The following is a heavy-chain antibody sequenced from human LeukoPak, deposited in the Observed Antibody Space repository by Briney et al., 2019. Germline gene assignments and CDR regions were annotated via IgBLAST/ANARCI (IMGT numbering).Heavy chain of an antibody. Sequence: GASVKVSCKASGYTFTSYAMHWVRQAPGQRLEWMGWINAGNGNTKYSQKFQGRVTITRDTSASTAYMELSSLRSEDTAVYYCARGVITMVRGVSAVDIWGQGTMVTVSS. J-gene: IGHJ3*02. CDR2: INAGNGNT. CDR1: GYTFTSYA. V-gene: IGHV1-3*01. CDR3: ARGVITMVRGVSAVDI. D-gene: IGHD3-10*01.